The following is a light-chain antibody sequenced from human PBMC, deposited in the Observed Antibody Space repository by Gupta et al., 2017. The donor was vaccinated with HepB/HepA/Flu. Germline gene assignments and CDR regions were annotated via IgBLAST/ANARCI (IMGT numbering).Light chain of an antibody. CDR3: GTWDNTLNIYV. CDR2: DNN. CDR1: SSNIGNNY. Sequence: QSVLTQPPSVSAAPGQKVTISCSGSSSNIGNNYVSWYQQLPGTAPKFLIYDNNKRPSGIPDRFSGSKSGTSATLGITGLQTGDEADYYCGTWDNTLNIYVLGTGTKVTVL. V-gene: IGLV1-51*01. J-gene: IGLJ1*01.